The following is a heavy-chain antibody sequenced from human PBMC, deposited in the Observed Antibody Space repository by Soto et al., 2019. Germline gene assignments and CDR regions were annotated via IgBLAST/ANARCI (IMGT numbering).Heavy chain of an antibody. V-gene: IGHV3-13*01. J-gene: IGHJ2*01. CDR1: GFTFSSYD. CDR2: IGTAGDT. Sequence: EVQLVESGGGLVQPGGSLRLSCAASGFTFSSYDMHWVRQATGKGLEWVSAIGTAGDTYYPGSVKGRFTISRENAKNSLYLQMNSLRAGDTAVYYCARVWAVASEGDSYFDLWGRGTLVTVSS. D-gene: IGHD6-19*01. CDR3: ARVWAVASEGDSYFDL.